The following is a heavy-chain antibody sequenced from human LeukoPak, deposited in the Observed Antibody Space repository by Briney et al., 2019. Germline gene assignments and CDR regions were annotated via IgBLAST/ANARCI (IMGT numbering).Heavy chain of an antibody. D-gene: IGHD2-21*01. V-gene: IGHV3-66*04. Sequence: GGSLRLSCAASGITVSSNYMSWVRQAPGKGLEWVSVIYSGGDTYYADSAKGRFTISRDNAKNSLYLQMNSLRAEDTAVYYCARLAYCGGDCYSGLRARGSDFDYWGQGTLVTVSS. CDR2: IYSGGDT. CDR3: ARLAYCGGDCYSGLRARGSDFDY. CDR1: GITVSSNY. J-gene: IGHJ4*02.